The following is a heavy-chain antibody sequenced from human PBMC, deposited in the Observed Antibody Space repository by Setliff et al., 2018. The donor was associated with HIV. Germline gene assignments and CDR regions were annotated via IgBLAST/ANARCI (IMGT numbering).Heavy chain of an antibody. V-gene: IGHV4-4*02. Sequence: SETLSLTCAVSGASISSGNWWSWVRQSPGKGLEWIGEIFHTGSTNYSPSLKSRVTISVDTSKNHFSLNVSSLTAADTALYFCARLMPNWDYFDYWGQGTQVTVS. CDR3: ARLMPNWDYFDY. D-gene: IGHD2-2*01. CDR1: GASISSGNW. J-gene: IGHJ4*02. CDR2: IFHTGST.